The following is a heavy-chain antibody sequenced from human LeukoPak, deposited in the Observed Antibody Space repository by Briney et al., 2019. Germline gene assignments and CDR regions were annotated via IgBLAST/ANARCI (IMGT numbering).Heavy chain of an antibody. Sequence: GASVKVSCKSSGYSFTDYFLHWVRQAPGQGLEWMGWMNPNSGNTGYAQKFQGRVTITRNTSISTAYMELSSLRSEDTAVYYCAREGGGSLDYWGQGTLVTVSS. CDR1: GYSFTDYF. CDR2: MNPNSGNT. D-gene: IGHD2-15*01. J-gene: IGHJ4*02. CDR3: AREGGGSLDY. V-gene: IGHV1-8*03.